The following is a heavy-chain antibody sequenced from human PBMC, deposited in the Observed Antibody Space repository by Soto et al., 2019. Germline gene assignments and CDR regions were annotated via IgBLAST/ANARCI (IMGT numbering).Heavy chain of an antibody. CDR1: GGSFSGYY. CDR2: INHSGRT. J-gene: IGHJ6*02. Sequence: SETLSLTCAVYGGSFSGYYWSWIRQPPGKGLEWIGEINHSGRTNYNPSLKSRVTISVDTSKNQFSLKLSSVTAADTAVYYCARGRPDCGLRFLEWCYVDYYYYYGMDVWGQGTTVT. CDR3: ARGRPDCGLRFLEWCYVDYYYYYGMDV. D-gene: IGHD3-3*01. V-gene: IGHV4-34*01.